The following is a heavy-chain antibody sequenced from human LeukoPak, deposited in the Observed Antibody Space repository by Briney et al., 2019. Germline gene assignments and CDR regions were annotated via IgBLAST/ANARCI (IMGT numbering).Heavy chain of an antibody. CDR1: CGSISRYY. CDR3: AALWFGDPETPHDY. J-gene: IGHJ4*02. CDR2: IYYTENT. Sequence: SETLSLTCTVSCGSISRYYWSWVRQPPGKGLEWIGYIYYTENTNYNPSLKSRVTISVDTSKNQFSLKVRSVTAADTAVYYCAALWFGDPETPHDYWGQGTLVTVSS. V-gene: IGHV4-59*01. D-gene: IGHD3-10*01.